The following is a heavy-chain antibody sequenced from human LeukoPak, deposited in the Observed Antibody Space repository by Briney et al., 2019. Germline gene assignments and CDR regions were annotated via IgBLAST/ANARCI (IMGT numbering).Heavy chain of an antibody. Sequence: SETLSLTCTVSGYSISSGYYWGWIRPPPGKGLEWIVNIYHTGSTYYNPSLKGRVTISVDTSKNQFSLKLSSVTAADTAVYYCVRSSSSIFDYWGQGTLVTVSS. V-gene: IGHV4-38-2*02. CDR1: GYSISSGYY. J-gene: IGHJ4*02. D-gene: IGHD6-6*01. CDR3: VRSSSSIFDY. CDR2: IYHTGST.